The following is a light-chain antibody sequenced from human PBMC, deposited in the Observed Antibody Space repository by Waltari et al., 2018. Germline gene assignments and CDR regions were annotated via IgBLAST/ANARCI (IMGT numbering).Light chain of an antibody. CDR1: QSIGSY. CDR2: DVS. J-gene: IGKJ1*01. V-gene: IGKV3-11*01. Sequence: IVLTQSPATLSVSPGERATLSCRASQSIGSYLAWYQHRPGQPPRLLIYDVSKRATGIPARFSGRGSGTDFTLTISSLEPEDFAVYYCQQRSGDWWTFGQGTKVEIK. CDR3: QQRSGDWWT.